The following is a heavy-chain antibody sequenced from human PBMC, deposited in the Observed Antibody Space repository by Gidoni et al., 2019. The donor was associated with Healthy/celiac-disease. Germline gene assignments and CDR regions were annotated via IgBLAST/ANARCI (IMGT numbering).Heavy chain of an antibody. D-gene: IGHD2-21*02. CDR3: ARAPRVTWFDP. Sequence: QVQLQQWGAGLLKPSETLSLTCAVHGGSFSGYYWSWIRQPPGKGLEWIGEINHSGSTNYNPSLKSRVTISVDTSKNQFSLKLSSVTAADTAVYYCARAPRVTWFDPWGQGTLVTVSS. V-gene: IGHV4-34*01. J-gene: IGHJ5*02. CDR2: INHSGST. CDR1: GGSFSGYY.